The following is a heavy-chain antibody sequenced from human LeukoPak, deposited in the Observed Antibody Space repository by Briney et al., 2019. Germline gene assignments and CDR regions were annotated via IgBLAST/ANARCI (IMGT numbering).Heavy chain of an antibody. CDR1: GFTFSSHW. J-gene: IGHJ4*02. CDR3: AKLSGIVVVTATFDS. Sequence: GGSLRLSCAASGFTFSSHWMSWVRQAPGKGLEWVSAISGSGGSTYYADSVKGRFTISRGNSKNTLYLQMNSLRAEDTAVYYCAKLSGIVVVTATFDSWGQGTLVTVSS. D-gene: IGHD2-21*02. CDR2: ISGSGGST. V-gene: IGHV3-23*01.